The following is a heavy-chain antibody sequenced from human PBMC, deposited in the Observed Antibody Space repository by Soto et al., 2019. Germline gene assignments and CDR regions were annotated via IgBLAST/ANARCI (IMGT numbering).Heavy chain of an antibody. CDR1: GYSVSSASY. CDR2: IYHSGTT. V-gene: IGHV4-38-2*01. J-gene: IGHJ4*02. D-gene: IGHD6-13*01. Sequence: PSETLSLTCGVSGYSVSSASYWGWIRQPPGKGLEWIGSIYHSGTTYYNPSLKSRVTISLDTSKNQFPLRLSSVTAADTAVYYCVRSLYSSSWYAGYWGQGTLVTVSS. CDR3: VRSLYSSSWYAGY.